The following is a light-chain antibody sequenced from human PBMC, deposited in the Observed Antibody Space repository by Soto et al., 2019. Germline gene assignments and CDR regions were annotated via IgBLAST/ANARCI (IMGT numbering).Light chain of an antibody. CDR1: SSDVGGYNY. J-gene: IGLJ1*01. CDR3: SSYTSSTSLDV. V-gene: IGLV2-14*01. CDR2: EVS. Sequence: QSVLTQPASVSGSPGQSITISCTGTSSDVGGYNYVSWYRQHPGNAPKLMIYEVSNRPSGVSSRFSGSKSGNTASLTISGLQAEDEADYYCSSYTSSTSLDVFGTGTKVTVL.